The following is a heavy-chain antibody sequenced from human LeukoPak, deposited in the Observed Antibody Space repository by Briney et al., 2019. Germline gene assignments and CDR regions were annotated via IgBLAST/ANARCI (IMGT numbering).Heavy chain of an antibody. J-gene: IGHJ4*02. CDR2: IYAGGST. D-gene: IGHD3-22*01. CDR1: GFTLSSNY. Sequence: GGSLRLSCAASGFTLSSNYMRWVRQAPGKGLEWVSIIYAGGSTYYADSVKGRFTISRDNSKNTLYLQMNSLRAEDTAVYYCARLDYYDSSGYYQYYFDYWGQGTLVTVSS. CDR3: ARLDYYDSSGYYQYYFDY. V-gene: IGHV3-53*01.